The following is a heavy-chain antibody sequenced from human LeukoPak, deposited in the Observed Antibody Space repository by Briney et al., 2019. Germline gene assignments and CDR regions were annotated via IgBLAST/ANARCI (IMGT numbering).Heavy chain of an antibody. V-gene: IGHV2-5*02. CDR2: IYWDDDK. Sequence: SGPTLVKPTQTLTLTCTFSGFSLTTSGVGVVWIRQPPGRALEWLALIYWDDDKRYSPSLRSRLSIAKDTSKSLVVLRMTNMDPVDTATYYCARLLDGYDYWGQGALVTVPS. CDR1: GFSLTTSGVG. CDR3: ARLLDGYDY. D-gene: IGHD5-24*01. J-gene: IGHJ4*02.